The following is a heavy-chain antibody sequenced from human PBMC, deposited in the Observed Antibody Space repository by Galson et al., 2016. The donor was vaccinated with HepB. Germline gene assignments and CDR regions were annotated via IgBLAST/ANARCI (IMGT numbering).Heavy chain of an antibody. CDR1: GFTFTDYW. CDR3: GSVALG. V-gene: IGHV3-74*01. Sequence: SLRLSCAASGFTFTDYWMHWVRQVPGKGLVWVSRITDDGNTAYADSVRGRFTISSDNAKSTLYLPMNSLRAEDTAVYYCGSVALGWGQGTLVTVSS. J-gene: IGHJ4*02. CDR2: ITDDGNT. D-gene: IGHD7-27*01.